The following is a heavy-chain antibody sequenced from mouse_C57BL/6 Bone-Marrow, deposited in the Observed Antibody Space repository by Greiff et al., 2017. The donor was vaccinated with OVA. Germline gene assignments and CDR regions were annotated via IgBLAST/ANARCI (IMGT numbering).Heavy chain of an antibody. CDR3: ARDFITTVVAPYFDY. Sequence: EVQRVESGGGLVKPGGSLKLSCAASGFTFSSYAMSWVRQTPEQRLEWVATISDGGSYTYYPDNVKGRFTISRDNAKNNLYLQMSHLKSEDTAMYYCARDFITTVVAPYFDYWGQGTTLTVSS. J-gene: IGHJ2*01. CDR1: GFTFSSYA. V-gene: IGHV5-4*01. CDR2: ISDGGSYT. D-gene: IGHD1-1*01.